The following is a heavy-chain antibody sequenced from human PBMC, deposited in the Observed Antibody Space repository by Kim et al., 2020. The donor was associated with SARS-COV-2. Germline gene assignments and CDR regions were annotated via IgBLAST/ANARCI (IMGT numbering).Heavy chain of an antibody. CDR3: ARVFADYYDSSGSKPGPPYFDL. Sequence: SVKVSCKASGGTFSSYAISWVRQAPGQGLEWMGRIIPILGIANYAQKFQGRVTITADKSTSTAYMELSSLRSEDTAVYYCARVFADYYDSSGSKPGPPYFDLWGRGTLVTVSS. CDR1: GGTFSSYA. D-gene: IGHD3-22*01. CDR2: IIPILGIA. J-gene: IGHJ2*01. V-gene: IGHV1-69*04.